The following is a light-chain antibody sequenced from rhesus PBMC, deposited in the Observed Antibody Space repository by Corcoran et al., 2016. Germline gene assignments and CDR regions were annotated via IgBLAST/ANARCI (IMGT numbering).Light chain of an antibody. J-gene: IGKJ2*01. CDR3: QHYYDNPYS. V-gene: IGKV1S12*01. Sequence: DIQMTQSPSALSASVGDRVTISCRASQNLYSNLAWYQQKPGKAPKLLIYAASSLQTGIPSRFRGSGSGTDFTLTISSLQPEDSAAYYCQHYYDNPYSFGQGTKVEIK. CDR1: QNLYSN. CDR2: AAS.